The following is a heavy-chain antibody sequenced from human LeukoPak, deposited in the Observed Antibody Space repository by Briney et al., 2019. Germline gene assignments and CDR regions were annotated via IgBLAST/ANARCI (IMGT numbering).Heavy chain of an antibody. D-gene: IGHD3-10*01. J-gene: IGHJ4*02. CDR3: AREARGVISGFDY. V-gene: IGHV4-4*07. Sequence: SETLSLTCSVSGASIRSDYWSWVRQPAGKGLEWIGRIYTSGSTNYNPSLKSRVTMSVDTSENQFSLKLSSVTAADTAVYYCAREARGVISGFDYWGQGTLVTVSS. CDR1: GASIRSDY. CDR2: IYTSGST.